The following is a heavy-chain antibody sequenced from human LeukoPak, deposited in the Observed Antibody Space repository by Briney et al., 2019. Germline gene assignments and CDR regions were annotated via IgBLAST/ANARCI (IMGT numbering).Heavy chain of an antibody. CDR1: GFTFSSYG. CDR3: ATYSSLNRREFQY. Sequence: GGSLRLSCAASGFTFSSYGMHWVRQAPGKGLEWVSVSYSGGSTYYADSVKGRFTISRDNSKNTLYLQMDSLRAEDTAVYYCATYSSLNRREFQYWGQGTLLTVSS. J-gene: IGHJ1*01. D-gene: IGHD3-22*01. CDR2: SYSGGST. V-gene: IGHV3-NL1*01.